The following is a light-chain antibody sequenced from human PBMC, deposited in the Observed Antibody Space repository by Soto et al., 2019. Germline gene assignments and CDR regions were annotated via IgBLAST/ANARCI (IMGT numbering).Light chain of an antibody. CDR2: GAS. Sequence: EIVLTQSPGILSFSPGERVTLSCRASQSVSNNYLAWYQQRSGQAPRLLMYGASRRATCIPDRFSGSGSGTDFTLTSSRLGPEGVAVYYCQQYGHSLPFGGGTKVEI. J-gene: IGKJ4*01. CDR1: QSVSNNY. CDR3: QQYGHSLP. V-gene: IGKV3-20*01.